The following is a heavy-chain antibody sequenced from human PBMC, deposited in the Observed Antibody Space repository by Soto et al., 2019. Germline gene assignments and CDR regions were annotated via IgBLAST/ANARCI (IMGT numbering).Heavy chain of an antibody. CDR3: AKGYCRSTSCSLSH. J-gene: IGHJ4*02. Sequence: QLQLVQSGAEVKNPGASVKVSCKTSGYIFTSYGITWVRQAPGQGLEWMGWISGYNGATNYAQKLQDRVTMTIDTSPAPAYMELRSLRSDDTAIYYCAKGYCRSTSCSLSHLGPGTVVSVSS. CDR1: GYIFTSYG. V-gene: IGHV1-18*01. CDR2: ISGYNGAT. D-gene: IGHD2-2*01.